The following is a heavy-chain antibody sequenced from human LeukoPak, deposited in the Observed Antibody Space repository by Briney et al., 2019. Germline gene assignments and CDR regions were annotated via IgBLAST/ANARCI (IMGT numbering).Heavy chain of an antibody. V-gene: IGHV4-39*01. CDR3: ARLDSYYYDSSGYYYFDY. D-gene: IGHD3-22*01. CDR1: GGSISSSSYY. J-gene: IGHJ4*02. CDR2: IYYSGST. Sequence: PSETLSLTCTVSGGSISSSSYYWGWIRQPPGKGLEWIGRIYYSGSTYYNPSLKSRVTISVDTSKNQFSLKLSSVTAADTAVYYCARLDSYYYDSSGYYYFDYWGQGTLVTVSS.